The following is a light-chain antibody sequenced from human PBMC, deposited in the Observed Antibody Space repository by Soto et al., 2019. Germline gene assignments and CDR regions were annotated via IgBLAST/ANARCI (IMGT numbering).Light chain of an antibody. CDR3: QQYGGSPRIT. Sequence: EIVMTQSPATLSVSPGERATLSCRASQSVSSSYLVWYQQKPGQAPRLPIYGVSSRATGIPDRFSGSGSGTDFTLTISRLEPEDFAVYYCQQYGGSPRITFGQGTRLEIK. V-gene: IGKV3-20*01. CDR2: GVS. J-gene: IGKJ5*01. CDR1: QSVSSSY.